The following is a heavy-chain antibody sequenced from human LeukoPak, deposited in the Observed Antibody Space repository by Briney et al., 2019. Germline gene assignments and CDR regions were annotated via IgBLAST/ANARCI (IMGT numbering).Heavy chain of an antibody. J-gene: IGHJ6*03. V-gene: IGHV4-39*07. CDR2: IYYSGST. CDR1: GGSISSSHYY. D-gene: IGHD2-15*01. CDR3: ARVAATHVGGIDYYYYYMDV. Sequence: SETLSLTCTVSGGSISSSHYYWDWIRQPPGKGLEWIGNIYYSGSTYYNPSLKSRVTISVDTSKNQFSLKLSSVTAADTAVYYCARVAATHVGGIDYYYYYMDVWGKGTTVTISS.